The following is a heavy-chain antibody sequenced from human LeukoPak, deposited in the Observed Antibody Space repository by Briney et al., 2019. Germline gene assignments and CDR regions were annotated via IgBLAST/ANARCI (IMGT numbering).Heavy chain of an antibody. CDR1: GFTFGSFG. D-gene: IGHD6-19*01. J-gene: IGHJ4*02. CDR3: ARDVMAVAGTLGFDC. V-gene: IGHV3-30*04. CDR2: IAYGSDE. Sequence: GGSLRLSCVAYGFTFGSFGMHWVRQAPGKGLDWVAVIAYGSDENYADSVKGRFTISRDNLRNTLYLQMNTLVEVYTPMYYCARDVMAVAGTLGFDCWGQGALVTVSS.